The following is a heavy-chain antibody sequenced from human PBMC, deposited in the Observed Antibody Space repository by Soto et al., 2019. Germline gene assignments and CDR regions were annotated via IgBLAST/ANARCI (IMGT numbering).Heavy chain of an antibody. CDR1: GFTFSDYY. Sequence: QVQLVESGGGLVKPGGSLRLSCAASGFTFSDYYMSWIRQAPGKGLEWVSYISSSSSYTNYADSVKGRFTISRDNAKNSLYLQMNSWRAEDTAGYYCARTADILSGADAFDLWGQGTLVTFSS. CDR3: ARTADILSGADAFDL. D-gene: IGHD3-9*01. J-gene: IGHJ3*01. CDR2: ISSSSSYT. V-gene: IGHV3-11*05.